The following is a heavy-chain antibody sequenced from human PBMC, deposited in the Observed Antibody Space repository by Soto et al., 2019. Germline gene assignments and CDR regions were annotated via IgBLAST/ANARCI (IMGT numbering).Heavy chain of an antibody. CDR3: ARDGTTVTTWGDYYYGMDV. Sequence: ESVGGVVQPGRSLRLSCAASGFTFSSYGMHWVRQAPGKGLEWVAVTWYDGSNKYYADSVKGRFTISRDNSKNTLYLQMNSLRAEDTAVYYCARDGTTVTTWGDYYYGMDVWGQGTTVTVSS. J-gene: IGHJ6*02. V-gene: IGHV3-33*01. D-gene: IGHD4-17*01. CDR1: GFTFSSYG. CDR2: TWYDGSNK.